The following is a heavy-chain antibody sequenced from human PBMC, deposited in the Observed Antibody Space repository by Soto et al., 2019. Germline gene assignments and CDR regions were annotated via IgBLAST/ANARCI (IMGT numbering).Heavy chain of an antibody. Sequence: QVQLVESGGGVVQPGRSLRLSCAASGFTLSSYGMHWVRQAPGKGLEWVAVIWYDGSNKYYADSVKGRFTISRDNSKNTVYLQMNSLRAEDTAVYYCAREWVAVAGIGYYGMDVWGQGTTVTVSS. CDR1: GFTLSSYG. J-gene: IGHJ6*02. CDR2: IWYDGSNK. D-gene: IGHD6-19*01. V-gene: IGHV3-33*01. CDR3: AREWVAVAGIGYYGMDV.